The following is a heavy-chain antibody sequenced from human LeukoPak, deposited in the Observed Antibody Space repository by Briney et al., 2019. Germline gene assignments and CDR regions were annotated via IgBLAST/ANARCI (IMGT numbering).Heavy chain of an antibody. CDR2: ISWDGGST. V-gene: IGHV3-43*01. Sequence: TGGSLRLSCAASGFTFDDYTMHWVRQAPGKGLEWVSLISWDGGSTYYADSVKGRFTISRDNSKNSLYLQMNSLRTEDTALYYCAKVTLRWELLRGAFDYWGRGTLVTVSS. CDR1: GFTFDDYT. CDR3: AKVTLRWELLRGAFDY. D-gene: IGHD1-26*01. J-gene: IGHJ4*02.